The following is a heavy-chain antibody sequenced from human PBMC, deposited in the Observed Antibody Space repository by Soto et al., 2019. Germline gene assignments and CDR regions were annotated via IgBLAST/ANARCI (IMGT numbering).Heavy chain of an antibody. CDR3: ARTGDYDILTGYSPGPNDY. D-gene: IGHD3-9*01. V-gene: IGHV5-51*01. CDR1: GYSFTSYW. J-gene: IGHJ4*02. Sequence: GESLKISCKGSGYSFTSYWIGWVRQMPGKGLEWMGIIYPGDSDTRYSPSFQGQVTISADKSISTAYLQWSSLKASDTAMYYCARTGDYDILTGYSPGPNDYWGQGTLVTSPQ. CDR2: IYPGDSDT.